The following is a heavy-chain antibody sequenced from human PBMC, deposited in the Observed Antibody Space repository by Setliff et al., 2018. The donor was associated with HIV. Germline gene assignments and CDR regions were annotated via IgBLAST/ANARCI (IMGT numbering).Heavy chain of an antibody. CDR3: ARDAPTVYANGWFDP. D-gene: IGHD2-8*01. CDR1: GYTFTSYG. V-gene: IGHV1-18*01. CDR2: ISAYNGNT. Sequence: VKVSCKASGYTFTSYGISWVRQASGQGLEWMGWISAYNGNTDYAQELQGRITLTTDTSTSTAYMELRSLRSDDTAVYYCARDAPTVYANGWFDPWGQGTLVTVSS. J-gene: IGHJ5*02.